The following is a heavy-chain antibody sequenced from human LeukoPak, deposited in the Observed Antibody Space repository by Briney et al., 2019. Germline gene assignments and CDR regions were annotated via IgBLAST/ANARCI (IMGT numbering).Heavy chain of an antibody. D-gene: IGHD3/OR15-3a*01. J-gene: IGHJ4*02. CDR2: IKSKADGGTT. CDR3: AKMPTGLVLPPGNYFDY. Sequence: KAGGSLRLSCAASGFTFSNAWMSWVRQAPGKGLEWAGRIKSKADGGTTDYAAPVKGRFTISRDDSKNTLYLQMNSLKTEDTAVYYCAKMPTGLVLPPGNYFDYWGQGTLVTVSS. CDR1: GFTFSNAW. V-gene: IGHV3-15*01.